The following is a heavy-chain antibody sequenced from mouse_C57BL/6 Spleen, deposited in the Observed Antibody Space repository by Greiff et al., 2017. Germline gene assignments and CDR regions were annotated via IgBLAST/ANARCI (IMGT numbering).Heavy chain of an antibody. CDR2: INPNNGGT. CDR3: ARFGDYDVFAY. J-gene: IGHJ3*01. D-gene: IGHD2-4*01. Sequence: VQLQQSGPELVKPGASVKISCKASGYTFTDYYMSWVKQSHGKSLEWIGDINPNNGGTSYNQKFKGKATLTVDKSSSPAYMELRSLTSEDSAVYYCARFGDYDVFAYWGQGTLVTVSA. V-gene: IGHV1-26*01. CDR1: GYTFTDYY.